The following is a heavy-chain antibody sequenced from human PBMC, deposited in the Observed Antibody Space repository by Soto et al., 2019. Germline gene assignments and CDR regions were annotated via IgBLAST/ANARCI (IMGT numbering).Heavy chain of an antibody. CDR3: ARDRAYDILTGYPEIYYIDG. CDR1: GYTFTSYG. CDR2: ISAYNGNT. J-gene: IGHJ6*03. V-gene: IGHV1-18*01. Sequence: ASVKVSCKASGYTFTSYGISWVRQAPGQGLEWMGWISAYNGNTNYAQKLQGRVTMTTDTSTSTAYMELRSLRSDDTAVYYCARDRAYDILTGYPEIYYIDGWAKGTTVTVSS. D-gene: IGHD3-9*01.